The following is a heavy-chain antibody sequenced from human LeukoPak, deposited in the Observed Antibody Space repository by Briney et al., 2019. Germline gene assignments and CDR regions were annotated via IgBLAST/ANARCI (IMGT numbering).Heavy chain of an antibody. CDR2: KNHSGST. CDR3: ARGSQSLGYCSGGSCRAKIFDY. Sequence: SEPLSLTCAVYGGSFSVYYWRWIRNPPGKGLEWIGEKNHSGSTNYNPALKSRVTISVDTSKNQFSLKLSSVTAADTAVYYCARGSQSLGYCSGGSCRAKIFDYWGQGTLVTVSS. J-gene: IGHJ4*02. D-gene: IGHD2-15*01. CDR1: GGSFSVYY. V-gene: IGHV4-34*01.